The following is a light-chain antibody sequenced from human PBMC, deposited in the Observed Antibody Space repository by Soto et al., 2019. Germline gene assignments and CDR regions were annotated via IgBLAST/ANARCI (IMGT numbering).Light chain of an antibody. CDR1: SGDVGGYNY. CDR3: NSYSTSSTLYV. J-gene: IGLJ1*01. Sequence: QSALTQPASVSGSPGQSITISCTGTSGDVGGYNYVSWYQHHPGKAPKLMIYAVSNRPSGVSNRFSGSKSGNTASLTISGLQAEDEADYYCNSYSTSSTLYVFGTGTQLTVL. CDR2: AVS. V-gene: IGLV2-14*01.